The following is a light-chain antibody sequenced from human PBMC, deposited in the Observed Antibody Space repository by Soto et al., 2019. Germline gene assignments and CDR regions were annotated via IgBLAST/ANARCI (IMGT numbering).Light chain of an antibody. CDR2: GAS. J-gene: IGKJ4*01. CDR1: QSVSSN. V-gene: IGKV3-15*01. Sequence: EIVMTQSPATLSVTPGERATLSCRPSQSVSSNLAWYQQKPGQAPRLLIYGASTRATGIPARFSGSGSGTEFTLTISSLQSEDFATYYCQQLNSYPLTFAGRAKVDI. CDR3: QQLNSYPLT.